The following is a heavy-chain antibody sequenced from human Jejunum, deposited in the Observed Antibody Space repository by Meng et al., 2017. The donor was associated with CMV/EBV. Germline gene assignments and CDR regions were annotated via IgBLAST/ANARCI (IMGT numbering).Heavy chain of an antibody. D-gene: IGHD3-3*01. CDR2: IPYSEST. CDR1: GGSISSFY. J-gene: IGHJ4*02. Sequence: VSGGSISSFYWSWVRQSPGKGLEWLGYIPYSESTKYNPSLESRVTMSLDRSRNQFSLRLSSVTAADTAVYFCVRGVSPTEWPLEKWGQGTLVTVSS. CDR3: VRGVSPTEWPLEK. V-gene: IGHV4-59*01.